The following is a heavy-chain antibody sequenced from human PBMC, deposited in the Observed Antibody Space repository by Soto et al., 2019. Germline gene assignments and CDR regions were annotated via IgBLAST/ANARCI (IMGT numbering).Heavy chain of an antibody. Sequence: LSLTCAASGFTFSSYSMNWVRQAPGKGLEWVSYISSSSSTIYYADSVKGRFTISRDNAKNSLYLQMNSLRAEDTAVYYCARDLCTNGVCPLAEYFQHWGQGTLVTVSS. CDR1: GFTFSSYS. V-gene: IGHV3-48*04. J-gene: IGHJ1*01. CDR2: ISSSSSTI. D-gene: IGHD2-8*01. CDR3: ARDLCTNGVCPLAEYFQH.